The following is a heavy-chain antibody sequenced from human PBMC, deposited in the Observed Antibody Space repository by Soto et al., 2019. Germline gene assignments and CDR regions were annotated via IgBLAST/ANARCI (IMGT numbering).Heavy chain of an antibody. D-gene: IGHD6-6*01. Sequence: ASVKVSCKASGFTFTSSAVQWVRQARGQRLEWIGWIVVGSGNTNYAQKFQERVTITRDMSTSTAYMELSSLRSEDTAVYYCAAETAGDSSSVYYYYYGMDVWGQGTTVTVSS. V-gene: IGHV1-58*01. CDR1: GFTFTSSA. CDR2: IVVGSGNT. J-gene: IGHJ6*02. CDR3: AAETAGDSSSVYYYYYGMDV.